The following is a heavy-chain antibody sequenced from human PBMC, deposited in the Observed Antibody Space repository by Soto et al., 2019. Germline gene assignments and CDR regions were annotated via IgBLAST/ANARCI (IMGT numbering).Heavy chain of an antibody. J-gene: IGHJ4*02. CDR1: GFTFSDFA. Sequence: GGSLRLSCAVSGFTFSDFAMSWVRQAPGKGLEWVSGISGSGDKTYYTDSVKGRFTISRDNSKDTLYLQMNTLRADDTAVYFCASHDSDSRLYYFDYWGQGTLVTVSS. CDR3: ASHDSDSRLYYFDY. V-gene: IGHV3-23*01. CDR2: ISGSGDKT. D-gene: IGHD1-1*01.